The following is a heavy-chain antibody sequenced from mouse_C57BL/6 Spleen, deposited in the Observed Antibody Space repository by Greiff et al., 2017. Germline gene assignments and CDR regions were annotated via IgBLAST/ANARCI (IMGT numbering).Heavy chain of an antibody. V-gene: IGHV1-15*01. J-gene: IGHJ4*01. CDR1: GYTFTDYE. CDR2: IDPETGGT. Sequence: QVQLQQSGAELVRPGASVTLSCKASGYTFTDYEMHWVKQTPVHGLEWIGAIDPETGGTAYNQKFKGKAILTADKSSSTAYMELRSLTSEDSAVYYCTREGIVRKFYYAMDYWGQGTSVTVSS. CDR3: TREGIVRKFYYAMDY. D-gene: IGHD2-5*01.